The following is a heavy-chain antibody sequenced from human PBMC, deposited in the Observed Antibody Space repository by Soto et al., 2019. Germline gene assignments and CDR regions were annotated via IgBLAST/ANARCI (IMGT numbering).Heavy chain of an antibody. Sequence: SETLSLTCTVSGGSISSSSYYWGWIRQPPGKGLEWIGSIYYSGSTYYNPSLKSRVTISVDTSKNQFSLKLSSVTAADTAVYYCAKQRGSSHDFDYWGQGTLVTVSS. CDR1: GGSISSSSYY. D-gene: IGHD6-6*01. J-gene: IGHJ4*02. V-gene: IGHV4-39*01. CDR2: IYYSGST. CDR3: AKQRGSSHDFDY.